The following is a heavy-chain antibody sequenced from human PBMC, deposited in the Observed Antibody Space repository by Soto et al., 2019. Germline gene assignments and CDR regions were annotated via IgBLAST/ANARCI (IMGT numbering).Heavy chain of an antibody. CDR1: GFTFSNYA. J-gene: IGHJ4*02. Sequence: GGSLRLSCAASGFTFSNYATSWVRQAPGKGLEWVSAVSGSGGSTYFADSVKGRFTLSRDNSKNTLYLQMNSLRAEDTAVYYCAKDGSSGYYYIDYRGQGTLVTVSS. V-gene: IGHV3-23*01. D-gene: IGHD3-22*01. CDR3: AKDGSSGYYYIDY. CDR2: VSGSGGST.